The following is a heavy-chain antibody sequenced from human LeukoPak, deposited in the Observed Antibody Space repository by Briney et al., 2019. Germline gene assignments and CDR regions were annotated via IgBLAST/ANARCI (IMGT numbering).Heavy chain of an antibody. CDR2: IRYDGSKK. V-gene: IGHV3-30*02. D-gene: IGHD6-19*01. CDR3: ARDPSSGWYLKGWFDP. Sequence: GGSLRLSCAASGFIFSSYGMHWVRQAPGKGLEWVAFIRYDGSKKYYADSVKGRFTISRDNSKNTLYLQMNSLRAEDTAVYYCARDPSSGWYLKGWFDPWGQGTLVTVSS. J-gene: IGHJ5*02. CDR1: GFIFSSYG.